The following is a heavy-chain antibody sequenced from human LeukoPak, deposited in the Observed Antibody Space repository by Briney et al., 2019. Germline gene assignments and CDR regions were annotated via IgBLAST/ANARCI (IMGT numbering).Heavy chain of an antibody. CDR2: ISSNGGNI. J-gene: IGHJ4*02. V-gene: IGHV3-64*01. D-gene: IGHD2-2*01. Sequence: GGSLRLSCAASGFTFSSYAMPWVRQAPGKGLEYVSAISSNGGNIYYANSVKGRFTISRDNSKNTVFLQMGSLRAEDMAVYYCARARRDCSSTTCFLYYFDYWGQGTLVTVSS. CDR3: ARARRDCSSTTCFLYYFDY. CDR1: GFTFSSYA.